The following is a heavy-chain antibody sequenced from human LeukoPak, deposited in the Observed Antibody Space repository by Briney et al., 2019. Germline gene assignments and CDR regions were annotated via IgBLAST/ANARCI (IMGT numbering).Heavy chain of an antibody. CDR3: ARDCSGGSCYSGWGYYYGMDV. V-gene: IGHV3-7*01. Sequence: GGSLRLSCAASGFTFSSYWMSWVRQAPGKGLEWVANIKQDGSEKYYVDSVKGRFTISRDNAKNSLYLQMNSLRAEDTAVYYCARDCSGGSCYSGWGYYYGMDVWGQGTTVTLSS. CDR2: IKQDGSEK. CDR1: GFTFSSYW. J-gene: IGHJ6*02. D-gene: IGHD2-15*01.